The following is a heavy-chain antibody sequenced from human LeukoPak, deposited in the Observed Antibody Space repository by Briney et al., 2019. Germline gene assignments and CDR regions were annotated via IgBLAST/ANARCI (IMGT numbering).Heavy chain of an antibody. CDR3: ARDLAPYCSGGSCYSSGMDV. V-gene: IGHV3-7*01. J-gene: IGHJ6*02. CDR2: IGQDGSEI. CDR1: GFTFTSYW. Sequence: GGSLRLSCAASGFTFTSYWMNWVRQAPGKGLEWVANIGQDGSEISYADSVKGRFTISRDNAKNSLYLQMNSLRAEDTAVYYCARDLAPYCSGGSCYSSGMDVWGQGTTVTVSS. D-gene: IGHD2-15*01.